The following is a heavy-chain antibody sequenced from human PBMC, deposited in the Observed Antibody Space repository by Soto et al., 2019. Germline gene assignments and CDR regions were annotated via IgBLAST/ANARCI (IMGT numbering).Heavy chain of an antibody. CDR1: GFTFSSYA. CDR3: ARGDRGGSGSPASYYYSGLDV. D-gene: IGHD3-10*01. CDR2: VSAGGDMT. J-gene: IGHJ6*02. Sequence: DVQLLESGGHLVQPGGSLRLSCAASGFTFSSYAMSWVRQAPGKGLEWVSSVSAGGDMTYYSDSVKGWFTICRDNSNNALFLQMNSLRIEDTALYYCARGDRGGSGSPASYYYSGLDVWGQGTTVTVS. V-gene: IGHV3-23*01.